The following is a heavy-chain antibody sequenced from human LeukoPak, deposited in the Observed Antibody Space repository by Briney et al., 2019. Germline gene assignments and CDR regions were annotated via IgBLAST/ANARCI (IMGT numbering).Heavy chain of an antibody. V-gene: IGHV4-59*01. D-gene: IGHD2-2*01. J-gene: IGHJ5*02. CDR2: IYYSGST. CDR1: GGPISSYY. CDR3: ARGPYCSSTSCPGDWFDP. Sequence: SETLSLTCTVSGGPISSYYWSWIRQPPGKGLEWIGYIYYSGSTNYNPSLKSRVTISVDTSKNQFSLKLSSVTAAGTAVYYCARGPYCSSTSCPGDWFDPWGQGTLVTVSS.